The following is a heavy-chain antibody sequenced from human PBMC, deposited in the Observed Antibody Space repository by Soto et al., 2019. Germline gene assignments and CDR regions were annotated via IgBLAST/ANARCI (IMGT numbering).Heavy chain of an antibody. V-gene: IGHV1-46*01. CDR1: GYTCINYY. CDR2: FNPTSGST. CDR3: ARDLAAGDY. D-gene: IGHD6-13*01. J-gene: IGHJ4*02. Sequence: QVQLVQSGAEVKKPGASVKLSCKASGYTCINYYIHWVRQAPGQGLERMGIFNPTSGSTNYAQKFQGRVTLTMDTSTRTVYMELSSLRFDDTAVYYCARDLAAGDYWGQGTLVTVSS.